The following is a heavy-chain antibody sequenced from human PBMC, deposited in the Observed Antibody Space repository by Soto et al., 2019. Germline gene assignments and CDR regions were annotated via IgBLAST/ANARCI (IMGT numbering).Heavy chain of an antibody. V-gene: IGHV4-61*08. CDR1: GGSISSGDYY. J-gene: IGHJ4*02. CDR2: IHYSGST. D-gene: IGHD2-15*01. CDR3: ARGYCGGGSCYFGGFDY. Sequence: SETLSLTSTVSGGSISSGDYYWSWIRQPPGKGLEWIGYIHYSGSTNYNPSLKSRVTISVDTSKNQFSLKLTSVTAADTAVYYCARGYCGGGSCYFGGFDYWGQGTLVTVSS.